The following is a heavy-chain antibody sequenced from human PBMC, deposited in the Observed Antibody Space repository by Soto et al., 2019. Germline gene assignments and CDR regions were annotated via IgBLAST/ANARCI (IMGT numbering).Heavy chain of an antibody. V-gene: IGHV3-21*01. CDR2: ISSNGAYI. J-gene: IGHJ5*02. Sequence: GGSLRLSCAASGFTFSSYAMSWVRQAPGKGLEWVSTISSNGAYIYYTDALRGRFTISRDNAKNSLHLQINSLRAEDTAVYYCTRDASRDSSARGWFDPWGPGTLVTVSS. CDR3: TRDASRDSSARGWFDP. CDR1: GFTFSSYA. D-gene: IGHD6-13*01.